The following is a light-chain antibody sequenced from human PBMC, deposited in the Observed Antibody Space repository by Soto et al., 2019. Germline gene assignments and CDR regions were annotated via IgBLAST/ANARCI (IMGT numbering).Light chain of an antibody. CDR1: QGVDRY. Sequence: EIVLTQSRDTLSLSPVDTDTLSCRACQGVDRYVAWYQQKLGQAPRLLIYDTYTRATGVGARFTGSGSATDFSLTITSLEPEDFAVYFCQQRGKCPSTFGPGTKVDI. V-gene: IGKV3-11*01. CDR2: DTY. CDR3: QQRGKCPST. J-gene: IGKJ2*02.